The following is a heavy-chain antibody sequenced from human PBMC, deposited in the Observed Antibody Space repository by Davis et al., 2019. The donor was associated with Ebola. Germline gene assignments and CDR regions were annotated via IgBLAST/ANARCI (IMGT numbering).Heavy chain of an antibody. Sequence: MPSETLSLTCALSGGSVSSASHYWSWIRQPPGKGLEWIGYMYYSGSPNYNPSLNSRVTISVDTSKNQFSLKLSSVTAADTAVYYCARDQLYSTSRPRFVDPWGQGTLVTVSS. CDR1: GGSVSSASHY. D-gene: IGHD6-13*01. V-gene: IGHV4-61*01. J-gene: IGHJ5*02. CDR3: ARDQLYSTSRPRFVDP. CDR2: MYYSGSP.